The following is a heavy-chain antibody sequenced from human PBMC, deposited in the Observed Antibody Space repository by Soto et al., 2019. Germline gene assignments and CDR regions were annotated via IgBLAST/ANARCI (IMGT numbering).Heavy chain of an antibody. CDR1: GYTFTSYG. D-gene: IGHD5-12*01. CDR3: ARAYQVAYTRYYFDY. V-gene: IGHV1-18*01. Sequence: GASVKVSCKASGYTFTSYGISWVRQAPGQGLEWMGWISAYNGNTNYAQKLQGRVTMTTDTSTSTAYMELRSLRSDDTAVYYCARAYQVAYTRYYFDYWGQGTLVTVSS. J-gene: IGHJ4*02. CDR2: ISAYNGNT.